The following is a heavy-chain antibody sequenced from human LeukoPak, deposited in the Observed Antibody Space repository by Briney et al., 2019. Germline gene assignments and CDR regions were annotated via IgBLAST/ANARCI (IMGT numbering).Heavy chain of an antibody. CDR2: ISRDGLDT. J-gene: IGHJ6*04. D-gene: IGHD3-10*02. CDR1: EFTFSTYA. V-gene: IGHV3-30*04. CDR3: AELGITMIGGV. Sequence: GGSLRLSCAASEFTFSTYAMHWVRQAPGKGPEWVAVISRDGLDTYYADSVKGRFTISRDNAKNSLYLQMNSLRAEDTAVYYCAELGITMIGGVWGKGTTVTISS.